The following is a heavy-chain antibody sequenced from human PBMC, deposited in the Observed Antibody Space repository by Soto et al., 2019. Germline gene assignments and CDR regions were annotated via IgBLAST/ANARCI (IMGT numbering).Heavy chain of an antibody. CDR2: IDPSDSYT. CDR3: ARQVFYGATHGEGFALDI. J-gene: IGHJ3*02. D-gene: IGHD3-9*01. V-gene: IGHV5-10-1*01. CDR1: GYSFTSYW. Sequence: GESLMISCKGSGYSFTSYWISWVRQMPGKGLEWMGRIDPSDSYTNYSPSFQGHVTISADKPISTAYLQWSSLKASDTAMYYCARQVFYGATHGEGFALDIWGQGTMVTVSS.